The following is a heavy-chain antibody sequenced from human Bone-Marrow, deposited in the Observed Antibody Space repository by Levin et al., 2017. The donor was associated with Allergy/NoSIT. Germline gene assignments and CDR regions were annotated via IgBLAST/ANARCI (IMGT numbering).Heavy chain of an antibody. CDR1: GFTFSSYA. CDR3: AKVGYCSSTSCYPIRDDAFDI. J-gene: IGHJ3*02. Sequence: PGGSLRLSCAASGFTFSSYAMSWVRQAPGKGLEWVSAISGSGGSTYYADSVKGRFTISRDNSKNTLYLQMNSLRAEDTAVYYCAKVGYCSSTSCYPIRDDAFDIWGQGTMVTVSS. D-gene: IGHD2-2*03. CDR2: ISGSGGST. V-gene: IGHV3-23*01.